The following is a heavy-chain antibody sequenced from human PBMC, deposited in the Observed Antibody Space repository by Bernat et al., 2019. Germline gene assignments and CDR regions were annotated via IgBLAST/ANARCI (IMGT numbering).Heavy chain of an antibody. D-gene: IGHD3-10*01. V-gene: IGHV3-23*01. J-gene: IGHJ4*02. CDR2: LSGSGDST. CDR1: GFSFSTYA. CDR3: VRDLGVSRETMVQGILFAY. Sequence: EVQLLESGGGLVQPGGSLRLSCAASGFSFSTYAMSWVRLAPGKGLEWVSTLSGSGDSTYYADSVKGRFTISRDNSKNTLCLQMNSLRAEDTAVYYCVRDLGVSRETMVQGILFAYWSQGTLVTVSS.